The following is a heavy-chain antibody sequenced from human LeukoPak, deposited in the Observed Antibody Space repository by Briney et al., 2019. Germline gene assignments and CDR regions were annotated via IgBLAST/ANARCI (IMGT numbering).Heavy chain of an antibody. V-gene: IGHV3-7*04. J-gene: IGHJ3*02. CDR3: ARVPAAMEYAFDI. CDR2: IKQDGSEK. Sequence: GGSLRLSCAASGFTFSSYWIHWVRQAPGKGLEWVAIIKQDGSEKYYVDSVKGRLTISRDNAKNSLYLQMNSLRAEDTAVYYCARVPAAMEYAFDIWGQGTMVTVSS. CDR1: GFTFSSYW. D-gene: IGHD2-2*01.